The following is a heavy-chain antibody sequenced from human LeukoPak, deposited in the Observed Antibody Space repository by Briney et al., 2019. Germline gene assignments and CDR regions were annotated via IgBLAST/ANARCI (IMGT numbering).Heavy chain of an antibody. CDR1: GGSISSSSDY. V-gene: IGHV4-39*02. CDR3: ARDDVRGFS. Sequence: SETLSLTCTVSGGSISSSSDYWGWIRQPPGKGLEWIGSIFYSGSTYYNPSLKSRVTISVDTSRNQFSLKLSSVTAADTAVYDCARDDVRGFSWGQGTLVTVSS. CDR2: IFYSGST. J-gene: IGHJ5*02.